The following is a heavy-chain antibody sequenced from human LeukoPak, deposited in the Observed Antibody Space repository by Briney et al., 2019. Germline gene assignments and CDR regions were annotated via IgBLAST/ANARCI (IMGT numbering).Heavy chain of an antibody. V-gene: IGHV1-2*02. Sequence: GASVKVSCKASGYTFTDYYLHWVRQAPGQGLERMGWINPNSGATGYAQNLQGRVTMTRDTSITTAYMELTSLRSDDTAVYYCARGTCTKGACYPVGTFDYWGQGILLTVSS. CDR2: INPNSGAT. D-gene: IGHD2-8*01. J-gene: IGHJ4*02. CDR3: ARGTCTKGACYPVGTFDY. CDR1: GYTFTDYY.